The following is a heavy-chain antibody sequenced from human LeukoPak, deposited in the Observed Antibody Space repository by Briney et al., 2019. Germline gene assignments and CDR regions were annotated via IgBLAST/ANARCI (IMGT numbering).Heavy chain of an antibody. V-gene: IGHV3-73*01. CDR2: IDKKDKGYATAT. CDR3: TRDSGTYNWFAP. Sequence: PGGSLRLSWAASGFTVSGSAIHWVRQSSGKGLEWVGQIDKKDKGYATATAYAASVKGRFTISRDDSINTAYLQMTSLKTADTDLYYCTRDSGTYNWFAPWGQGTLVTVSS. J-gene: IGHJ5*02. D-gene: IGHD1-26*01. CDR1: GFTVSGSA.